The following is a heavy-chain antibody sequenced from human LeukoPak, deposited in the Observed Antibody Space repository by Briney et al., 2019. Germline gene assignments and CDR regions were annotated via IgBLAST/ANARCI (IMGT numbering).Heavy chain of an antibody. V-gene: IGHV4-39*07. CDR1: GGSISSSSYY. CDR2: IYYSGNT. J-gene: IGHJ4*02. CDR3: ARDAPKWELNAGDF. D-gene: IGHD3-10*01. Sequence: SETLSLTCTVSGGSISSSSYYWGWIRQPPRKGLEWIGSIYYSGNTYYNPSLKSRVTISVDTSKNQFSLKLSSVTAADTAVYYCARDAPKWELNAGDFWGQGTLVTVSS.